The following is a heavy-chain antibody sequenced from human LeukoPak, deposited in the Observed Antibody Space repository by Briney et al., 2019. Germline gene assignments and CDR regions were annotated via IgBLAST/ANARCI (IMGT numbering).Heavy chain of an antibody. V-gene: IGHV1-58*02. J-gene: IGHJ3*02. Sequence: ASVKVSCKASGFTFSSSAIQWERQARGQRLEWIGWIVVGSGNTNCAQKFQERVTITRDMSTSTAYMELSSLRSEDTAVYYCASPGTIFGVVEGGAFDIWGQGTMVTVSS. CDR1: GFTFSSSA. CDR3: ASPGTIFGVVEGGAFDI. CDR2: IVVGSGNT. D-gene: IGHD3-3*01.